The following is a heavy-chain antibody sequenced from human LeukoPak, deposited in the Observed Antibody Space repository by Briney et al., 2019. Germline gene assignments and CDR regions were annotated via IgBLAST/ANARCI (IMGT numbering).Heavy chain of an antibody. CDR2: MNPNSGNT. D-gene: IGHD1-1*01. Sequence: ASVKVSCKASGYTFTNYDINWVRHATGQGLEWMGWMNPNSGNTGYAQKFQGRITMTKNTSITTAYMDLSSLTSEDTAVYYCARALSWTTESYYYMDVWGK. J-gene: IGHJ6*03. CDR3: ARALSWTTESYYYMDV. CDR1: GYTFTNYD. V-gene: IGHV1-8*01.